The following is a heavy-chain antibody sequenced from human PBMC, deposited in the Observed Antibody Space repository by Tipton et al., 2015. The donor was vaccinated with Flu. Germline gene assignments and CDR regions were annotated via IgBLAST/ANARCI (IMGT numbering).Heavy chain of an antibody. CDR3: AREGGYDCWSGYYPYAMDV. J-gene: IGHJ6*02. CDR1: GFTVNSNY. Sequence: QLVQSGGGLIQPGESLRLSCAASGFTVNSNYMTWVRQAPGKGLEWVSVIYSDGTTYYADSVKGRFTISRDISKNTLYLQMNSLRVEDTAVYYCAREGGYDCWSGYYPYAMDVWGQGTTVTVSS. CDR2: IYSDGTT. D-gene: IGHD3-3*01. V-gene: IGHV3-53*01.